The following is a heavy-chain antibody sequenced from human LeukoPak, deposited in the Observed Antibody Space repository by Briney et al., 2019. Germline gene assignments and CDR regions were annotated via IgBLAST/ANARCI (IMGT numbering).Heavy chain of an antibody. CDR3: ARDRYYYDSSGYLNY. V-gene: IGHV1-46*01. Sequence: ASVKVSCKASGYAFTSYYMHWVRQAPGQGLEWMGIINPSGGSTSYAQKFQGRVTMTRDTSTSTVYMELSSLRSEDTAVYYCARDRYYYDSSGYLNYWGQGTLVTVSS. J-gene: IGHJ4*02. D-gene: IGHD3-22*01. CDR2: INPSGGST. CDR1: GYAFTSYY.